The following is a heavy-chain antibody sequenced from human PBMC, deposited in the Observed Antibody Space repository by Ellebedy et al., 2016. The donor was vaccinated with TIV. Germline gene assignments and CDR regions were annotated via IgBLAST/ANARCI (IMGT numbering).Heavy chain of an antibody. J-gene: IGHJ4*02. Sequence: GGSLRLSXAASGFTFSSYSMNWVRQAPGKGLEWVSSISSSSSYIYYADSVKGRFTISRDNAKNSLYLQMNSLRAEDTAVYYCARGYDILTGYQGAYYFDYWGQGTLVTVSS. CDR3: ARGYDILTGYQGAYYFDY. V-gene: IGHV3-21*01. D-gene: IGHD3-9*01. CDR2: ISSSSSYI. CDR1: GFTFSSYS.